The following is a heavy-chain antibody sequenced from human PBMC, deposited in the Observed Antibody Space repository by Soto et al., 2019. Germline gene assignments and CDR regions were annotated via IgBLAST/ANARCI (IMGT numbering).Heavy chain of an antibody. CDR1: GGSISSGGYY. V-gene: IGHV4-31*03. CDR3: ARDRDTIFGGLYYYGMDV. CDR2: IYYSGTT. J-gene: IGHJ6*02. Sequence: SETLSLTCTVSGGSISSGGYYWSWIRQLPGKGLEWIGYIYYSGTTYYNPSLKSRVTISVDTSKNQFSLKLSSVTAADTAVYYCARDRDTIFGGLYYYGMDVWGQGTTVTVSS. D-gene: IGHD3-3*01.